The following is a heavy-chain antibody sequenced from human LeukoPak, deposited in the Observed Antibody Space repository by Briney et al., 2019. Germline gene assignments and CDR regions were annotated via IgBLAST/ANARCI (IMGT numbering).Heavy chain of an antibody. CDR2: IYPYSGDT. CDR3: ARDRNSGSSLDI. CDR1: VYTFTGYY. J-gene: IGHJ3*02. Sequence: ASVTVSCKASVYTFTGYYIHWVRLAPGHGLEWMGWIYPYSGDTNYAQNFQGRVTMTRDTSISTAYMELSSLKSDDTAVYYCARDRNSGSSLDIWGQGTMLTVSS. D-gene: IGHD6-6*01. V-gene: IGHV1-2*02.